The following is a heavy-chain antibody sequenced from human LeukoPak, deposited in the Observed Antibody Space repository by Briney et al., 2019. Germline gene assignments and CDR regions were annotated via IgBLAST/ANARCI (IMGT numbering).Heavy chain of an antibody. CDR1: GNSISSSSYY. CDR2: INYYGKT. Sequence: NPSETLSLTCTVSGNSISSSSYYWVWIRQPPGKGLEWIGRINYYGKTYYNPSVKSRVTISVDTSKNQFSLMVRSVTAADTAVYYCARHRGMAGIIKLPRLDYWGQGTLVTVSS. V-gene: IGHV4-39*01. CDR3: ARHRGMAGIIKLPRLDY. D-gene: IGHD6-19*01. J-gene: IGHJ4*02.